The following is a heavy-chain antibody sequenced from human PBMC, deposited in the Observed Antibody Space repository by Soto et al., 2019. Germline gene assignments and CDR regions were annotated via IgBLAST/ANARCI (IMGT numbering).Heavy chain of an antibody. V-gene: IGHV4-34*01. CDR3: ARGRSNYAFYYYMDV. CDR1: GGSFSGYY. D-gene: IGHD4-4*01. CDR2: INHSGST. Sequence: QVQLQQWGAGLLKPSETLSLTCAVYGGSFSGYYWSWIRQPPGKGLEWIGEINHSGSTNYNPSLKSRVPKSVDTSKNQFSLKLSSVTAADTAVYYCARGRSNYAFYYYMDVWGKGTTVTVSS. J-gene: IGHJ6*03.